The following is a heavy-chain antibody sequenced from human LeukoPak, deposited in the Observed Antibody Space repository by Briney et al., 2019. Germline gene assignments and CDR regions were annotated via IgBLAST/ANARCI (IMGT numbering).Heavy chain of an antibody. V-gene: IGHV4-39*01. CDR1: GGSISSSTYY. Sequence: PSETLSLTCTVSGGSISSSTYYWGWIRQPPGEGLDWVGSIYYCGCTYYNASLKSRVTISADTSKNQSSLKPGSVTAADTAVYYCARPLSGSSSEHRDAFEIWRQGTMLTVSS. CDR3: ARPLSGSSSEHRDAFEI. D-gene: IGHD6-13*01. J-gene: IGHJ3*02. CDR2: IYYCGCT.